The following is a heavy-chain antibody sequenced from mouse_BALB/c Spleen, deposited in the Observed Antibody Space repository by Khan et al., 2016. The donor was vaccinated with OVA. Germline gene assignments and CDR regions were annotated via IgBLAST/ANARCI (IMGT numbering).Heavy chain of an antibody. Sequence: EVQLQESGPGLVKPSQSLSLTCTVTGYSITSDYAWNWIRQFPGNKLEWMGDISYSGSTNYNPSLKSRIFITRDTSKNQFFLQLNSVTSEDTATYYCARDGSRYNYAMDYWGQGTAVTVSS. CDR2: ISYSGST. J-gene: IGHJ4*01. CDR1: GYSITSDYA. CDR3: ARDGSRYNYAMDY. D-gene: IGHD2-3*01. V-gene: IGHV3-2*02.